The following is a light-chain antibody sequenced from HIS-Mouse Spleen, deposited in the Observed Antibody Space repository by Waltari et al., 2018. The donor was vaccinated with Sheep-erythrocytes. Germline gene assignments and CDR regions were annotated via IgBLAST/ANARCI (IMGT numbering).Light chain of an antibody. Sequence: YELTQPPSVSVSPGQTASITCTGDKWGDKYACWSPQKPGQSPVLVIYQDSKRPSGIPERFSGSNSGNTATLTISGTQAMDEADYYCQAWDSSTAWNVVFGGGTKLTVL. CDR3: QAWDSSTAWNVV. J-gene: IGLJ2*01. V-gene: IGLV3-1*01. CDR2: QDS. CDR1: KWGDKY.